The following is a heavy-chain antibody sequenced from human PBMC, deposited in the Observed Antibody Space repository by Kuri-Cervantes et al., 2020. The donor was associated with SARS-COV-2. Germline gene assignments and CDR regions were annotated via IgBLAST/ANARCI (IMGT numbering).Heavy chain of an antibody. CDR1: GYSISSGYY. J-gene: IGHJ4*02. CDR3: ARDGDWNYVFGSIWKRSRKAESPYFDY. Sequence: SETLSLTCAVSGYSISSGYYWGWIRQPPGKGLEWIGSIYHSGSTYYNPSLKSRVTISVDTSKNQFSLKLSSVTAADTAVYYCARDGDWNYVFGSIWKRSRKAESPYFDYWGQGTLVTVSS. D-gene: IGHD1-7*01. CDR2: IYHSGST. V-gene: IGHV4-38-2*02.